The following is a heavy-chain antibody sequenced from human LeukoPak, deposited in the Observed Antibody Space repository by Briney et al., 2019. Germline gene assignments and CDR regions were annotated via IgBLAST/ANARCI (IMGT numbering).Heavy chain of an antibody. Sequence: SETLTLTCTVYGGSFSDYYWYWIRQPPAKGLEWIGEIKHSGSTNYNPSLKSRVTISTDTPENQFSLKVTSVTAADTAVYYCARGDTYGSYFDLWGRGTLVTVSS. J-gene: IGHJ2*01. CDR1: GGSFSDYY. D-gene: IGHD5-18*01. CDR2: IKHSGST. CDR3: ARGDTYGSYFDL. V-gene: IGHV4-34*01.